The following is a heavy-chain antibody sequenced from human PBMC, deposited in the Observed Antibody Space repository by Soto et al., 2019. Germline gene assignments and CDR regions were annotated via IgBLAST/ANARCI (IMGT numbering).Heavy chain of an antibody. CDR2: IYYSGST. J-gene: IGHJ2*01. V-gene: IGHV4-59*12. CDR3: GRSDGADWYFDL. D-gene: IGHD1-26*01. Sequence: QVQLQESGPGLVKPSETLSLTCTVSGGSISSYYWSWIRQPPGKGLEWIGYIYYSGSTNYNPSLKSRVTISVDTSKNQFSRKLSSVTAADTAVYYCGRSDGADWYFDLWGRGTLVTVSS. CDR1: GGSISSYY.